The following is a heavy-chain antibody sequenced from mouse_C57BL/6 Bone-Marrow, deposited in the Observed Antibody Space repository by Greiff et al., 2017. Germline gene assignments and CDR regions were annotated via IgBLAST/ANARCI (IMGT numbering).Heavy chain of an antibody. CDR1: GYTFTSYW. V-gene: IGHV1-69*01. J-gene: IGHJ3*01. D-gene: IGHD2-3*01. CDR2: IDPSDSYT. Sequence: QVQLQQPGAELVMPGASVKLSCKASGYTFTSYWMHWVKQRPGQGLEWIGEIDPSDSYTNYNQKFKGKSTLTVDKSSSTAYMQLRSLTSEDSAVYYCALYDDVAAWFAYWGQGTLITVSA. CDR3: ALYDDVAAWFAY.